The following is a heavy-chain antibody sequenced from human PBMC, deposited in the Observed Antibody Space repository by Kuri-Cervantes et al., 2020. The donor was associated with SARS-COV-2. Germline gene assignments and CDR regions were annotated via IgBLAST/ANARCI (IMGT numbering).Heavy chain of an antibody. V-gene: IGHV3-73*01. D-gene: IGHD2-2*01. Sequence: GESLKISCEVSGFLFSASAIHWVRQASGKGLEWVGRVRGKANNYATAYAASVKGRFTISRDDSKNMAYLQMNSLRAEDTAVYYCAKDRYVVVVPAAANHGDYWGQGTLVTVSS. CDR3: AKDRYVVVVPAAANHGDY. J-gene: IGHJ4*02. CDR2: VRGKANNYAT. CDR1: GFLFSASA.